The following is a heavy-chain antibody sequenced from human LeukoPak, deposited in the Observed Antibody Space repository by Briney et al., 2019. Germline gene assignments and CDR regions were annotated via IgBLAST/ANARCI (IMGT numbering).Heavy chain of an antibody. CDR3: ASTYYYDSSGYYGFDY. Sequence: PSETLSLTCAVSGYSISSGYYWGWIRQPPVKGLEWIGSIYHSGSTYYNPSLKSRVTISVDTSKNQFSLKLSSVTAADTAVYYCASTYYYDSSGYYGFDYWGQGTLVTVSS. CDR2: IYHSGST. D-gene: IGHD3-22*01. V-gene: IGHV4-38-2*01. CDR1: GYSISSGYY. J-gene: IGHJ4*02.